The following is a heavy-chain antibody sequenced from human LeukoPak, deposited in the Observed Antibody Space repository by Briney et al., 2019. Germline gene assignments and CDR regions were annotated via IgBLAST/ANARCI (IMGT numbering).Heavy chain of an antibody. D-gene: IGHD2-21*02. CDR2: INPNSGGT. V-gene: IGHV1-2*02. CDR3: ARDYEIYCGGDCYPPAFDY. CDR1: GFTFTSYY. Sequence: ASVKVFCKASGFTFTSYYMPWVRQAPGQGLEWMGWINPNSGGTNYAQKFQGRVTMTRDTSISTAYMELSRLRSDDTAVYYCARDYEIYCGGDCYPPAFDYWGQGTLVTVSS. J-gene: IGHJ4*02.